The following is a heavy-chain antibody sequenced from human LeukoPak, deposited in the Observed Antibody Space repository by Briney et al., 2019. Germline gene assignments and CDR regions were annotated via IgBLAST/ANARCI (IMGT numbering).Heavy chain of an antibody. CDR1: GYTFTGYY. D-gene: IGHD6-6*01. V-gene: IGHV1-2*02. CDR2: INPNSGGT. Sequence: GASVKVSCKASGYTFTGYYMHWVRQAPGQGLEWMGWINPNSGGTNYAQKFQGRVTMTRDTSISTAYMELSRLRSDDTAVYYCARGYSSSSYYYYYYMDVWGKGTTVTVSS. J-gene: IGHJ6*03. CDR3: ARGYSSSSYYYYYYMDV.